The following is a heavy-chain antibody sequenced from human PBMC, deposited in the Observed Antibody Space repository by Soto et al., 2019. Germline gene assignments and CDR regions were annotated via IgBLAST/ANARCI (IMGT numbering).Heavy chain of an antibody. D-gene: IGHD6-19*01. CDR2: IIPIVGTA. CDR3: ARGPPREQWLVRCYFDY. J-gene: IGHJ4*02. CDR1: GGTFSSYA. V-gene: IGHV1-69*12. Sequence: QVQLVQSGDEVKKPGSSVKVSCKASGGTFSSYAISWVRQAPGQGLEWMGGIIPIVGTANYAQKFQGRVTITADESTSTAYMELSSLRSEDTAVYYCARGPPREQWLVRCYFDYWGQGTLVTVSS.